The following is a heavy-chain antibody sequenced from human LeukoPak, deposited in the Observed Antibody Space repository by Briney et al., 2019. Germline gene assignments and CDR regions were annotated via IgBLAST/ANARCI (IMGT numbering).Heavy chain of an antibody. CDR3: ASTSHIVVVPAAIMEDYSYYYYMDV. J-gene: IGHJ6*03. CDR2: ISGSGGTT. D-gene: IGHD2-2*02. Sequence: GGSLRLSCAGSGFTFSSYAMSWVRQAPGKGLEWDSGISGSGGTTYYADSVKGRFTISRDNSKNTLYLQMNSLRAEDTAVYYCASTSHIVVVPAAIMEDYSYYYYMDVWGKGTTVTVSS. CDR1: GFTFSSYA. V-gene: IGHV3-23*01.